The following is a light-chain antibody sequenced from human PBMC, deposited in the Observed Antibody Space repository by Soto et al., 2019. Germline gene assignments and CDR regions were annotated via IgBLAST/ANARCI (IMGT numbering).Light chain of an antibody. Sequence: QSVLTQPPSVSAAPGQGVTISCSGSSSNIGGNSVSWYQQLPGTAPKLLIYDDDKRPSGIPDRFSGSKSGTSATLGITGFQTGDEADYHCGSWDSSLSAYVFGTGTKVTVL. CDR2: DDD. CDR3: GSWDSSLSAYV. J-gene: IGLJ1*01. CDR1: SSNIGGNS. V-gene: IGLV1-51*01.